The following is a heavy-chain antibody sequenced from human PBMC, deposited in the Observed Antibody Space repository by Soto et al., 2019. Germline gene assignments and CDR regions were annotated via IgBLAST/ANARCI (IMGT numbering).Heavy chain of an antibody. J-gene: IGHJ4*02. Sequence: EVHLVESGGGLVQPGGSLRLSCAASGFTFGSTRMWMSWVRQAPGKGLEWVANIKEDGSETYYVGSVQGRFTISIDNAKKSLNLQMNSLRVEDTAVYYCARNQDWGQGTLVTVSS. CDR1: GFTFGSTRMW. CDR2: IKEDGSET. CDR3: ARNQD. V-gene: IGHV3-7*05.